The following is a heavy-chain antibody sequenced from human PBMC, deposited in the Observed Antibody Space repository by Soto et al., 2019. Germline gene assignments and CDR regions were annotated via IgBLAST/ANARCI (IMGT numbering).Heavy chain of an antibody. J-gene: IGHJ5*02. CDR1: GFSLSTSGVG. CDR2: IYWDDDK. CDR3: AHGIAYYYGSGLGWFDP. Sequence: SGPTLVNPTQTLTLTCTFSGFSLSTSGVGVGWIRQPPGKALEWLALIYWDDDKRYSPSLKSRLTITKDTSKNQVVLTMTNMDPVDTATYYCAHGIAYYYGSGLGWFDPWGQGTLVTVSS. D-gene: IGHD3-10*01. V-gene: IGHV2-5*02.